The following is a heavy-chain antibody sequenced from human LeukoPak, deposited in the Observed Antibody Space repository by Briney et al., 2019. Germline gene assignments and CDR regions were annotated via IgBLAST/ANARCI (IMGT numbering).Heavy chain of an antibody. CDR2: ISGSGGST. Sequence: GGSLRLSCAASGFTFSSYAMSWVRQAPGKGLEWVSVISGSGGSTYYADSVKGRFTISRDNSKNTLYLQMSSLRAADTAVYYCAKVGTSYCGGDCYFDYWGQGTLVTVSS. CDR3: AKVGTSYCGGDCYFDY. CDR1: GFTFSSYA. V-gene: IGHV3-23*01. D-gene: IGHD2-21*02. J-gene: IGHJ4*02.